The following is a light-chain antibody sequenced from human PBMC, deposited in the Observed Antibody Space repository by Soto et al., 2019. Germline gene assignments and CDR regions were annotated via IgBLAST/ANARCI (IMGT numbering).Light chain of an antibody. J-gene: IGLJ1*01. CDR2: EGN. CDR1: GGNVGSYNL. CDR3: SSYAGSGTFYV. V-gene: IGLV2-23*01. Sequence: QSALTQPASVSGSPGQSTTISCTGTGGNVGSYNLVSWYQQHPGKAPKLMIYEGNKRPSGVSNRFSGSKSGNTASLTISGLQAEDEADYYCSSYAGSGTFYVFGTGTKLTVL.